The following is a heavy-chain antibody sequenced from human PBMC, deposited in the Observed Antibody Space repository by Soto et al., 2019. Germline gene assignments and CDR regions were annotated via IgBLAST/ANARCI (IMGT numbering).Heavy chain of an antibody. CDR2: IYTSGST. CDR3: ARDAPEASGSYYSYYYYYYGMDV. V-gene: IGHV4-4*07. Sequence: LSLTCTVSGGSISSYYWSWIRQPAGKGLEWIGRIYTSGSTNYNPSLKSRVTMSVDTSKNQFSLKLSSVTAADTAVYYCARDAPEASGSYYSYYYYYYGMDVWGQGTTVTVSS. CDR1: GGSISSYY. J-gene: IGHJ6*02. D-gene: IGHD3-10*01.